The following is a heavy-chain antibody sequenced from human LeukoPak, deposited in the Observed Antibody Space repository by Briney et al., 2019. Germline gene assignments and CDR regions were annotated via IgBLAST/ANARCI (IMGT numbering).Heavy chain of an antibody. Sequence: GGSLRLSCVGSGFAFRSHAMSWVRQAPEKGLEFVTGIYENGGTTYYADSVKGRFSISRDNSKNTLYLQMDSLRGEDTAVYYCAKDFRIGYSAHFDYWGQGALVTVSS. CDR2: IYENGGTT. V-gene: IGHV3-23*01. D-gene: IGHD2-21*01. CDR1: GFAFRSHA. CDR3: AKDFRIGYSAHFDY. J-gene: IGHJ4*02.